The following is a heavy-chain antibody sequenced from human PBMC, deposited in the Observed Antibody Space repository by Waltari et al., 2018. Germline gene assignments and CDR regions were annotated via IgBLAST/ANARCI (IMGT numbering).Heavy chain of an antibody. V-gene: IGHV4-39*01. CDR1: GGSISSSSYY. CDR3: ARQSAVAGTPIVYYFDY. CDR2: IYYSGRT. J-gene: IGHJ4*02. D-gene: IGHD6-19*01. Sequence: QLQLQESGPGLVKPSETLSLTCTVSGGSISSSSYYWGWIRQPPGKGLEWIGSIYYSGRTYFNPSLKSRVTISVDTSKNQFSLKLSSVTAADTAVYYCARQSAVAGTPIVYYFDYWGQGTLVTVSS.